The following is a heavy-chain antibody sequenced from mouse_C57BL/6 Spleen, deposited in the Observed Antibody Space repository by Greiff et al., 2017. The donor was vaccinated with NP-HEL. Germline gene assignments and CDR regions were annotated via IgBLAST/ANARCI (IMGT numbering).Heavy chain of an antibody. V-gene: IGHV3-6*01. J-gene: IGHJ4*01. D-gene: IGHD1-1*01. Sequence: ESGPGLVKPSQSLSLTCSVTGYSITSGYYWNWIRQFPGNKLEWMGYISYDGSNNYNPSLKNRISITRDTSKNQFFLKLNSVTTEDTATYYCAREGFTTVVAPMDYWGQGTSVTVSS. CDR2: ISYDGSN. CDR1: GYSITSGYY. CDR3: AREGFTTVVAPMDY.